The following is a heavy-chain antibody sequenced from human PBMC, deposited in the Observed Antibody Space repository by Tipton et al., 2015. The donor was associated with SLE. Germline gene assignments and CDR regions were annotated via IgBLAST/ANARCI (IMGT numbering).Heavy chain of an antibody. Sequence: LSLTCTVSGGSISSYYWSWIRQPPGKGLEWIGYIYYSGSTNYNPSLKSRVTISVDTSKNQFSLKLSSVTAADTALYYCARYTVEDAFDIWGQGTMVTVSS. CDR1: GGSISSYY. D-gene: IGHD4-23*01. V-gene: IGHV4-59*01. CDR2: IYYSGST. CDR3: ARYTVEDAFDI. J-gene: IGHJ3*02.